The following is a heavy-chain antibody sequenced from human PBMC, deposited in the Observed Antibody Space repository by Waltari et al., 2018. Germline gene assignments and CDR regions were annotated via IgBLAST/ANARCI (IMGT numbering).Heavy chain of an antibody. J-gene: IGHJ4*02. CDR1: GFTFSSYG. V-gene: IGHV3-30*03. D-gene: IGHD3-3*01. Sequence: QVQLVESGGGVVQPGRSLRLSCAASGFTFSSYGMHWVRQAPGKGLEWVAVISYDGSNKYYADSVKGRFTISRDNSKNTLYLQMNSLRAEDTAVYYCQSKGRFEWLANFDYWGQGTLVTVSS. CDR3: QSKGRFEWLANFDY. CDR2: ISYDGSNK.